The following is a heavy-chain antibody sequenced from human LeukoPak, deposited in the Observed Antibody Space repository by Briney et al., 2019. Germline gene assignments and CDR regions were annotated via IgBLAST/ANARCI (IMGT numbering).Heavy chain of an antibody. CDR3: ARGDVVVPAAMRKPFDY. D-gene: IGHD2-2*01. Sequence: SETLSLTCAVYGGSFSGYYWSWIRQPPGKGLEWIGEINHSGSTNYNPSLKSRVTISVDTSKSQFSLKLSSVTAADTAVYYCARGDVVVPAAMRKPFDYWGQGTLVTVSS. V-gene: IGHV4-34*01. CDR1: GGSFSGYY. J-gene: IGHJ4*02. CDR2: INHSGST.